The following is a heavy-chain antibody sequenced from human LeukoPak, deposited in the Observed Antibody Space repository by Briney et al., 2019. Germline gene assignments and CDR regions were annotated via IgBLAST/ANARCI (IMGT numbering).Heavy chain of an antibody. CDR1: GGSFSGYY. V-gene: IGHV4-34*01. CDR3: ARRSGYYGDYVDHYYYMDV. Sequence: PSETLSLTCAVYGGSFSGYYWSWIRQPPGKGLEWIGEINHSGSTNYNPSLKSRVTISVDTSKNQFSLKLSSVTAADTAVYYCARRSGYYGDYVDHYYYMDVWGKGTTVTISS. D-gene: IGHD4-17*01. CDR2: INHSGST. J-gene: IGHJ6*03.